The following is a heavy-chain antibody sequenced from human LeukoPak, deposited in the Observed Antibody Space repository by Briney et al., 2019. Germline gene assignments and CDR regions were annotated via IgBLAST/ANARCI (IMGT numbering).Heavy chain of an antibody. J-gene: IGHJ4*02. CDR3: ARTRGTDNYFDY. Sequence: PGGSLRLSCAASGFTFSTYDINWVRQAPGKGLEWVSFISGSSSYMYYADSVKGRFTTSRDNAKNSLYLQMNSLRAEDTAVYYCARTRGTDNYFDYWGQGTLVTVSS. CDR1: GFTFSTYD. D-gene: IGHD3-22*01. V-gene: IGHV3-21*01. CDR2: ISGSSSYM.